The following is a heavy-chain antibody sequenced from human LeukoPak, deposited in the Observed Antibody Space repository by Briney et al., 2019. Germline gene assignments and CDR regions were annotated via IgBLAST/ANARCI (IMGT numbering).Heavy chain of an antibody. CDR1: GGSVSSGSYY. J-gene: IGHJ4*02. D-gene: IGHD4-23*01. Sequence: PSETLSLTCTVSGGSVSSGSYYWSWIRQPPGKGLEWIGYIYYSGSTYYNPSLKSRVTISVDTSKNQFSLKLSSVTAADTAVYYCARVGDYGGFDYWGQGTLVTVSS. V-gene: IGHV4-30-4*01. CDR3: ARVGDYGGFDY. CDR2: IYYSGST.